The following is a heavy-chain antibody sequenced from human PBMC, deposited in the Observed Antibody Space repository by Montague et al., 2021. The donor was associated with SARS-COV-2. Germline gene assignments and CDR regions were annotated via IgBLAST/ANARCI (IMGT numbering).Heavy chain of an antibody. CDR3: ARTWRFGQSYGLDI. Sequence: SETLSLTCSVSGDSISSYYYNWIRQTPGKGLEWTGYAYYVPSTXXANTXXXLSLKRRVTISLDTSENQFSLKLSSVTAADTAVYYCARTWRFGQSYGLDIWGQGTMVTVSS. CDR2: AYYVPST. V-gene: IGHV4-59*01. D-gene: IGHD3-16*01. CDR1: GDSISSYY. J-gene: IGHJ3*02.